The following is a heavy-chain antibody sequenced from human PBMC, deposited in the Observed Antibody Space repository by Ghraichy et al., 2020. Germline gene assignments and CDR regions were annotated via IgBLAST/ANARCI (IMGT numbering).Heavy chain of an antibody. CDR2: IYSGGST. D-gene: IGHD2-21*02. CDR3: ARDGRTAEGGDLDAFDI. V-gene: IGHV3-NL1*01. Sequence: GSLRLSCAASGFTFSSYGMHWVRQAPGKGLEWVSVIYSGGSTYYADSVKGRFTISRDNSKNTLYLQMNSLRAEDTAVYYCARDGRTAEGGDLDAFDIWGQGTMVTVSS. J-gene: IGHJ3*02. CDR1: GFTFSSYG.